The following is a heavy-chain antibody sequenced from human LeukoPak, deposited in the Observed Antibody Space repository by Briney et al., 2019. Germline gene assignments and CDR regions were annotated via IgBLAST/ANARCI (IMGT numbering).Heavy chain of an antibody. V-gene: IGHV3-30*02. D-gene: IGHD3-10*01. CDR3: AKDQAVLLWIGAQIEGFDY. CDR1: GFTFSSYG. Sequence: GGSLRLSCAASGFTFSSYGMHWVRQAPGKGLEWVAFIRYDGSNKYYADSVKGRFTISRDNSKNTLYLQMNSLRAEDTAVYYCAKDQAVLLWIGAQIEGFDYWGQGTLVTVSS. J-gene: IGHJ4*02. CDR2: IRYDGSNK.